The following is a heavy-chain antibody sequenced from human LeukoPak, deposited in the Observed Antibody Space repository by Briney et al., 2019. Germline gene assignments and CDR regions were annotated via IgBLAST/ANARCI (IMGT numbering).Heavy chain of an antibody. Sequence: TGGSLRLSCVASGFTFSSYAMHWVRQAPGKGLEWVSVTYSGGSTYYADSVKGRCTISRDNSKNTLYLQMNSLRGEDTAVYYCASGIRAFDNWGQGTLVTVSA. J-gene: IGHJ4*02. CDR3: ASGIRAFDN. V-gene: IGHV3-66*01. D-gene: IGHD1-26*01. CDR1: GFTFSSYA. CDR2: TYSGGST.